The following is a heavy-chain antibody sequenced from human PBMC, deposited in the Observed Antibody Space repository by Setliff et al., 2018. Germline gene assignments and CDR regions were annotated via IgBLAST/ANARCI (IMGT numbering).Heavy chain of an antibody. Sequence: GGSLRLSCAASGFTFSSYWMHWVRQVPGKGLVWVSRINSDGSSTGYADSVKGRFTISRDNAKNTLYLHLSSLRVEDTATYYCARDRGGTNPWFDFWGQGTQVTVSS. CDR1: GFTFSSYW. D-gene: IGHD3-10*01. CDR3: ARDRGGTNPWFDF. V-gene: IGHV3-74*01. J-gene: IGHJ5*01. CDR2: INSDGSST.